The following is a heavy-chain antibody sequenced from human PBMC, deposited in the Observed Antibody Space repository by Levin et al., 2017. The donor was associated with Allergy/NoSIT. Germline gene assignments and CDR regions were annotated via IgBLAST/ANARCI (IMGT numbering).Heavy chain of an antibody. D-gene: IGHD3-10*01. CDR3: ANYGQFLAFDY. J-gene: IGHJ4*02. V-gene: IGHV3-23*01. CDR2: IDRVSTVANI. CDR1: GFTFSDQS. Sequence: PGGSLRLSCTASGFTFSDQSMMWVRQTPGRGLEWVSVIDRVSTVANIHYADSVKGRFSISRDNSKSTLYLQMNSLRAEDTALYYCANYGQFLAFDYWGQGILVTVSS.